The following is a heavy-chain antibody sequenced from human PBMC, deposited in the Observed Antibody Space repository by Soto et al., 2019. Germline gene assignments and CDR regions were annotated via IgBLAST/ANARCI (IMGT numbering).Heavy chain of an antibody. CDR1: GFTFSGYS. V-gene: IGHV3-48*01. CDR3: ARRYCSGTSCDSLDS. CDR2: ISGSSTTK. J-gene: IGHJ4*02. D-gene: IGHD2-15*01. Sequence: EVQLVESGGGLVQPGGSLRLSCAASGFTFSGYSMNWVRQAPGKGLDWVSYISGSSTTKYYADSVKGRFTISRDNAKNALYLQMDSLRADDTAVYYCARRYCSGTSCDSLDSWGQGVLVTVSS.